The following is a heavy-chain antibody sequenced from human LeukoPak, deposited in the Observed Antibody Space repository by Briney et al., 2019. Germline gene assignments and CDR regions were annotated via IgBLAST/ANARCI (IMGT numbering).Heavy chain of an antibody. CDR1: GGSISSGGYY. CDR2: IYYSGST. Sequence: SETLSLTCTVSGGSISSGGYYWSWIRQHPGTGLEWIGYIYYSGSTYYNPSLKSRVTISVDTSKNQFSLKLSSVTAADTAVYYCARDSSESGFDYWGQGTLVTVSS. CDR3: ARDSSESGFDY. V-gene: IGHV4-31*03. J-gene: IGHJ4*02. D-gene: IGHD3-3*01.